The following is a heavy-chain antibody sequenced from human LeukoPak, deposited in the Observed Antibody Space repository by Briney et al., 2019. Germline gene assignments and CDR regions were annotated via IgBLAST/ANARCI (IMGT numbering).Heavy chain of an antibody. V-gene: IGHV1-3*04. Sequence: ASVKVSCKASGYTFTTYSMHWVRQAPGQRLEWMGWINTGNGNTKYSQNFQGRVTITRDTSVSTAYIELSSLTSEDTAVYYCARDVGYGDPWGQGTLVTVSS. D-gene: IGHD4-17*01. CDR3: ARDVGYGDP. CDR2: INTGNGNT. J-gene: IGHJ5*02. CDR1: GYTFTTYS.